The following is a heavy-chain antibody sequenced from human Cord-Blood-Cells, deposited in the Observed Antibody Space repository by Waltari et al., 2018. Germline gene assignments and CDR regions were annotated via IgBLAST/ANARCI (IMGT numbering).Heavy chain of an antibody. CDR2: MNPNSGNT. Sequence: QVQLVQSGAEVKKPGASVKVSCKASGYTFTSYDINWVRQATGQGLEWMGWMNPNSGNTGYAQKFQGRVTMTRNTSISTAYMELSSLRSEDTAGYYCARGVSSSWYWYFDLWGRGTLVTVSS. CDR3: ARGVSSSWYWYFDL. V-gene: IGHV1-8*01. D-gene: IGHD6-13*01. J-gene: IGHJ2*01. CDR1: GYTFTSYD.